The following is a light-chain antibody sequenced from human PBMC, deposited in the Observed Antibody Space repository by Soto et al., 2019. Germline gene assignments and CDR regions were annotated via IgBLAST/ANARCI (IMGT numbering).Light chain of an antibody. J-gene: IGKJ5*01. Sequence: SPATLSLAPGERATLSCRASQSISNYLAWYQQKPGQAPRLLISDASNRATAIPARFRGSGSGTDFTLTIISLEPEDFAVYYCQHRSNWPPITFGQGTRLEIK. CDR2: DAS. V-gene: IGKV3-11*01. CDR1: QSISNY. CDR3: QHRSNWPPIT.